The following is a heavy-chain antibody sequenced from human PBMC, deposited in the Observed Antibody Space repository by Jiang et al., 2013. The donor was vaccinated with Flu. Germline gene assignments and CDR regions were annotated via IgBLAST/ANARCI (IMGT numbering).Heavy chain of an antibody. CDR1: GYTFTSYG. V-gene: IGHV1-18*04. CDR3: ARDSKPYSSSWYIGVGGFGYYYYGMDV. CDR2: ISAYNGNT. D-gene: IGHD6-13*01. J-gene: IGHJ6*02. Sequence: GASVKVSCKASGYTFTSYGISWVRQAPGQGLEWMGWISAYNGNTNYAQKLQGRVTMTTDTSTSTAYMELRSLRSDDTAVYYCARDSKPYSSSWYIGVGGFGYYYYGMDVWGQGTTVTVSS.